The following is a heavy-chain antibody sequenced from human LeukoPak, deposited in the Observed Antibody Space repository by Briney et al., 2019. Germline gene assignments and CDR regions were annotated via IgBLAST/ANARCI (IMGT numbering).Heavy chain of an antibody. CDR2: TYYRSKWYN. D-gene: IGHD6-19*01. Sequence: SQTLSLTCAISGDTVSSNSAAWNWIRQSPSRGLEWLGRTYYRSKWYNDYALPLRGRITINPDTSKNQFSLQLNSVTPEDTAVYYCARDSAGYSSGWYGVFFDYWGQGTLVSVSS. V-gene: IGHV6-1*01. CDR3: ARDSAGYSSGWYGVFFDY. CDR1: GDTVSSNSAA. J-gene: IGHJ4*02.